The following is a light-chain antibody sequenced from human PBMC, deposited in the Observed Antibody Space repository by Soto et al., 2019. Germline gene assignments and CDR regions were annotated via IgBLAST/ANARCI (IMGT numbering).Light chain of an antibody. CDR3: AAWDASLSGHV. V-gene: IGLV1-47*02. CDR2: SDD. CDR1: SSNIGSYP. J-gene: IGLJ1*01. Sequence: QSVLTQSPSASGTPGQRVTISCYGSSSNIGSYPVYWYQQLPGTAPKLLINSDDQRPSGVPDRFSASKSGTSASLAISGLRSEYEADYYCAAWDASLSGHVFGAGTKLTVL.